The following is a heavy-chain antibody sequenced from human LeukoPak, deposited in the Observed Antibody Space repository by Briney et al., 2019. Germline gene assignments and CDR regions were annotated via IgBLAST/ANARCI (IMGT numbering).Heavy chain of an antibody. V-gene: IGHV3-21*01. CDR1: GFTFSRYA. CDR2: ITTSSSYI. Sequence: GGSLRLSCAASGFTFSRYAMNWVRQAPGKGLQWVSSITTSSSYIYYADSVKGRFTISRDDAKNSLYLQMNSLRAEDTALYYCVRDPAAAGTVWFDPWGQGTLATVSS. D-gene: IGHD6-13*01. J-gene: IGHJ5*02. CDR3: VRDPAAAGTVWFDP.